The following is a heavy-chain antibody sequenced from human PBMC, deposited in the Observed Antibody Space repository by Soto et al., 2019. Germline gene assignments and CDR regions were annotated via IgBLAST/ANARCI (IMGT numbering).Heavy chain of an antibody. J-gene: IGHJ6*03. D-gene: IGHD2-2*01. CDR1: GGSISSYY. CDR3: ARALGYCSSTSCYGYYMDV. V-gene: IGHV4-59*01. CDR2: ISYSGST. Sequence: QVQLQESGPGLVKSSETLSLTCTVSGGSISSYYWSWIRQPPGTGLEWIGYISYSGSTNYNPSLKSRVTISVDTSKNQSSLKLSSVTAADTAVYYCARALGYCSSTSCYGYYMDVWGKGTTVTVSS.